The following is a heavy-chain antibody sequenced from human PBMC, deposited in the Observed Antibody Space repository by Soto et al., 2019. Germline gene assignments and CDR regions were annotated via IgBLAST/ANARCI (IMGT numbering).Heavy chain of an antibody. CDR1: GFTFSDYA. CDR3: AKGSGGYRPYYFDF. Sequence: HPGGSLRLSCAASGFTFSDYAMSWVRQPPRKGLDWISAIGGGGITTYYADSVKGRFTISRDNSKNILYLEMNSLTVDDTAVYYCAKGSGGYRPYYFDFWGQGTPVTVS. CDR2: IGGGGITT. V-gene: IGHV3-23*01. D-gene: IGHD3-22*01. J-gene: IGHJ4*02.